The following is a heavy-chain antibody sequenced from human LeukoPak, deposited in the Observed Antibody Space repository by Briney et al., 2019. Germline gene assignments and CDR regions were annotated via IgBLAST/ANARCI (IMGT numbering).Heavy chain of an antibody. CDR3: ASSRLKYYDFWSGYSFDY. D-gene: IGHD3-3*01. CDR2: IYYSGST. CDR1: GGSISSSSYY. V-gene: IGHV4-39*07. J-gene: IGHJ4*02. Sequence: SETLSLTCTVSGGSISSSSYYWGWIRQPPGQGLEWIGSIYYSGSTNYNPSLKSRVTISVDTSKNQFSLKLSSVTAADTAVYYCASSRLKYYDFWSGYSFDYWGQGTLVTVSS.